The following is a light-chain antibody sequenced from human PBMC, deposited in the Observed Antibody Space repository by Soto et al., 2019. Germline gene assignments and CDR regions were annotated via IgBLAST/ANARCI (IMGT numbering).Light chain of an antibody. V-gene: IGLV1-51*01. J-gene: IGLJ2*01. CDR2: DNN. CDR3: GTWDSSRSAVV. CDR1: SSNIGNNY. Sequence: QSVLTQPPSVSAAPGQTVTISCSGSSSNIGNNYVSWYQQLPGTAAKLLIYDNNKRPSGIPDRFSGSKSGTSATLGITGLQTGDEADYYCGTWDSSRSAVVFGGGTKLTVL.